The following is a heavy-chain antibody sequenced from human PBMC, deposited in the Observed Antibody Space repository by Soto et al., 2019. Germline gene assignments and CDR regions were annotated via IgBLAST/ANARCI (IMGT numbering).Heavy chain of an antibody. V-gene: IGHV4-31*03. CDR1: AGGSISSGDSY. D-gene: IGHD6-13*01. CDR3: ARGVGSSWYFSYFDY. CDR2: IYYGST. J-gene: IGHJ4*02. Sequence: QVQLQESGPGLVKPSQTLSLTCTVSAGGSISSGDSYWSWIRQHPGKGLEYIGHIYYGSTYYNPSLKSRVSISVDTSKNQFSLNLNSVTAADTAVYYRARGVGSSWYFSYFDYWGQGTLVSVSS.